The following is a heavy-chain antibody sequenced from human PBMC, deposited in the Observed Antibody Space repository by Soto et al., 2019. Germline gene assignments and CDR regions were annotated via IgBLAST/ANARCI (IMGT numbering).Heavy chain of an antibody. CDR1: GGSFSGYY. CDR2: IYYSGST. Sequence: SETLSLTCAVYGGSFSGYYWSWIRPPPGKGLEWIGYIYYSGSTNYNPSLKSRVTISVDTSKNQFSLKLSSVTAADTAVYYCASAVPSKHDAFDIWGQGTMVTVSS. D-gene: IGHD1-1*01. J-gene: IGHJ3*02. V-gene: IGHV4-59*01. CDR3: ASAVPSKHDAFDI.